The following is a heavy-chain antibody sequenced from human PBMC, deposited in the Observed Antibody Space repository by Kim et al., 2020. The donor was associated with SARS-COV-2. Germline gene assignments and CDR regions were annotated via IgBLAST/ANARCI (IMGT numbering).Heavy chain of an antibody. CDR3: ARPFYYESSGYFDY. D-gene: IGHD3-22*01. CDR1: GYTFGIYG. V-gene: IGHV1-18*01. J-gene: IGHJ4*02. CDR2: ISGYNGNT. Sequence: ASVKVSCKAAGYTFGIYGISWLRQAPGQGLEWMGWISGYNGNTDYAQKFQGRVTVTTDTSTSTAYMELRSLRSDDTAVYYCARPFYYESSGYFDYWGQGTLVTVSS.